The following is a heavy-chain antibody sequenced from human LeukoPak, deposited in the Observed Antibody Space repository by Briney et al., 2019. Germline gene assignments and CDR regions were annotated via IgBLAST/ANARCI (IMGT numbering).Heavy chain of an antibody. D-gene: IGHD6-6*01. V-gene: IGHV3-53*01. J-gene: IGHJ4*02. CDR1: GFTDNNNY. Sequence: QPGGSLRLSCAASGFTDNNNYMSWVRQAPGKGLEWVSVIYKDDSTYYADSVKGRFTISRDNSKNTLFLQMNNLRAEDTAVYYCAGRALPPDCWGQGTLVTVSS. CDR2: IYKDDST. CDR3: AGRALPPDC.